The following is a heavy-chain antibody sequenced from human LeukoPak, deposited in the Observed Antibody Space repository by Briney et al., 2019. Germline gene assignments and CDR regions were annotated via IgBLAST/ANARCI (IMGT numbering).Heavy chain of an antibody. CDR1: GYSFTSYW. D-gene: IGHD5-24*01. CDR2: IYPGDSDT. Sequence: KPGESLKISCKGSGYSFTSYWIGWVRQMPGKGLEWMGIIYPGDSDTRYSPSFQGQVTISADKSISTAYLQWSSLKASDTAMYYCARIRGIRRDNRRDGYVDYWGQGTLVTVSS. V-gene: IGHV5-51*03. CDR3: ARIRGIRRDNRRDGYVDY. J-gene: IGHJ4*02.